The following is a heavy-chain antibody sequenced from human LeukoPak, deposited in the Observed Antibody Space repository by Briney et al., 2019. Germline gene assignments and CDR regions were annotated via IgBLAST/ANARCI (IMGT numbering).Heavy chain of an antibody. CDR2: MYYSGST. CDR3: ARGKAEYYDFWSGTIFDY. CDR1: GGSISSYY. D-gene: IGHD3-3*01. V-gene: IGHV4-59*01. J-gene: IGHJ4*02. Sequence: PSETLSLTCTVSGGSISSYYCSWIRQPPGKGLEWIGYMYYSGSTNYNPSLKSRVTISVDTSKNQFSLKLSSVTAADTAVYYCARGKAEYYDFWSGTIFDYWGQGTLVTVSS.